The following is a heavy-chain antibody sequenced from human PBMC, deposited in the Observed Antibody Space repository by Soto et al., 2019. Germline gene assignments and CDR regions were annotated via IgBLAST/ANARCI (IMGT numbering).Heavy chain of an antibody. CDR2: IWYDGTQK. Sequence: QVQLEESGGGVVQPGRSLRLSCEASGFTFNTYSMHWVRQPPGKGLEWLAAIWYDGTQKYYADSVKGRFIISRDNSKKSLYLQMSTLRAEDTALYYCAKGDSGNSYLAFEIWGQGTMVTVAS. CDR1: GFTFNTYS. CDR3: AKGDSGNSYLAFEI. V-gene: IGHV3-33*06. J-gene: IGHJ3*02. D-gene: IGHD1-26*01.